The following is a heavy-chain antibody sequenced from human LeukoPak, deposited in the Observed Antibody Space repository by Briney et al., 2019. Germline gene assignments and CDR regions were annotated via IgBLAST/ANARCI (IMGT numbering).Heavy chain of an antibody. Sequence: GGSLRLSCAASGFTFSSYGMHWVRQAPGKGLEWVAVIWYDGSNKYYADSVKGRFPISRDNSKNTLYLQMNSLRAEDTAVYYCAKDQGIAAAGTLNYWGQGTLVTVSS. J-gene: IGHJ4*02. V-gene: IGHV3-33*06. CDR3: AKDQGIAAAGTLNY. CDR2: IWYDGSNK. CDR1: GFTFSSYG. D-gene: IGHD6-13*01.